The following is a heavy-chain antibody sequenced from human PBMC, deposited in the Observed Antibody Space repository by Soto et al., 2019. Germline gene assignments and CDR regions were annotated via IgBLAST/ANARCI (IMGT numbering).Heavy chain of an antibody. Sequence: EVQLVESGGGLVQPGGSLRLSCAASGFSFSSQWMYWVRQSPGQGPVLVSYINPDGSRIGYADSVKGRFTISRYNAKNTLYLQMNSLTVENTALYYCVNDIRWGRGTLVTVPS. CDR3: VNDIR. D-gene: IGHD1-1*01. V-gene: IGHV3-74*01. CDR2: INPDGSRI. J-gene: IGHJ4*02. CDR1: GFSFSSQW.